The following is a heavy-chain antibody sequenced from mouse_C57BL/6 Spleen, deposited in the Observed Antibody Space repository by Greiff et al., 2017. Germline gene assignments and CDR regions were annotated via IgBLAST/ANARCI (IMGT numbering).Heavy chain of an antibody. V-gene: IGHV1-78*01. CDR1: GYTFTDHT. D-gene: IGHD2-5*01. Sequence: QVQLQQSDAELVKPGASVKISCKVSGYTFTDHTIHWMKQRPEQGLEWIGYIYPRDGSTKYNETFKGKATFTADKSSSIAYMQINSLTAEDAAVYFCARSESNYVFDYWGQGTTLTVSS. CDR2: IYPRDGST. J-gene: IGHJ2*01. CDR3: ARSESNYVFDY.